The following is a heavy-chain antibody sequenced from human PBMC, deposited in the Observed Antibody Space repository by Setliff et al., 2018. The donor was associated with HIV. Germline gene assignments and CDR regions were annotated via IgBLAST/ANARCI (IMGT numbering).Heavy chain of an antibody. Sequence: GESLKISCKASGYTFTTYWVGWVRQLPGKGLEWMGLIYPGDSDAKYSPSFEGQVTISADKSINTAYLQLSSLKASDSAMYYCARQVPAAIGAFDIWGQGTMVTVSS. CDR2: IYPGDSDA. V-gene: IGHV5-51*01. J-gene: IGHJ3*02. D-gene: IGHD2-2*02. CDR3: ARQVPAAIGAFDI. CDR1: GYTFTTYW.